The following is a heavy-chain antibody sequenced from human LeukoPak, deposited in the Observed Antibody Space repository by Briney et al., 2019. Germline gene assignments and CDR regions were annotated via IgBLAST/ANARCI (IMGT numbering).Heavy chain of an antibody. Sequence: ASVTVSCKASGYTFTDYYIHWVRQAPGQGLEWMAWINPITGDTNYAQDFQGRVAVTRDTSTSSAYMDLSRLRSGDTALYYCAADPYGPEGGFDFWGQGTLVTVSP. J-gene: IGHJ4*02. CDR3: AADPYGPEGGFDF. V-gene: IGHV1-2*02. CDR1: GYTFTDYY. CDR2: INPITGDT. D-gene: IGHD3-16*01.